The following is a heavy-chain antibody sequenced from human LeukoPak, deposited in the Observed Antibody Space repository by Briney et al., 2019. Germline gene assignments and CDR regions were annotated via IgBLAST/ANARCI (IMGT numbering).Heavy chain of an antibody. Sequence: SETLSLTCTVSGGSISSYYWSWIRQPAGKGLEWIGRIYTSGSTNYNPSLKSRVTMSVDTSKNQFSLKLSSVTAADTAVYYCARGSGWSGWYGQNVLFDYWGQGTLVTVSS. CDR1: GGSISSYY. D-gene: IGHD6-19*01. V-gene: IGHV4-4*07. J-gene: IGHJ4*02. CDR2: IYTSGST. CDR3: ARGSGWSGWYGQNVLFDY.